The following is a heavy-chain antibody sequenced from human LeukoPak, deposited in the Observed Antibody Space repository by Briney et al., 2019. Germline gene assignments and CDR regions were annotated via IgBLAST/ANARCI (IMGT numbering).Heavy chain of an antibody. D-gene: IGHD3-10*01. CDR2: ISAYNGNT. J-gene: IGHJ4*02. CDR1: GYTFTSYG. CDR3: ARGPPYYYGSAFDY. Sequence: GASVTVSCTASGYTFTSYGISWVRQAPGQGLEWMGWISAYNGNTNYAQKLQGRVTMTTDTSTSTAYMELRSLRSDDTAVYYCARGPPYYYGSAFDYWGQGTLVTVSS. V-gene: IGHV1-18*01.